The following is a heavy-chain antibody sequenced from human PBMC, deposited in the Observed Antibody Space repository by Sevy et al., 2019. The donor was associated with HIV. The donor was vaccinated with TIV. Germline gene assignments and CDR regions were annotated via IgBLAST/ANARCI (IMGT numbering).Heavy chain of an antibody. CDR1: GFIFTNYV. Sequence: GGSLRLSCAASGFIFTNYVMHWVRQAPGKGLEWVAVISHDGSLKYYADSVRGRVTISRDSSKNTVSLQMNRLRFGDTGVYYWAKGSRGIHSAFEFWGQGTMVTVSS. J-gene: IGHJ3*01. V-gene: IGHV3-30*18. CDR3: AKGSRGIHSAFEF. CDR2: ISHDGSLK. D-gene: IGHD3-16*01.